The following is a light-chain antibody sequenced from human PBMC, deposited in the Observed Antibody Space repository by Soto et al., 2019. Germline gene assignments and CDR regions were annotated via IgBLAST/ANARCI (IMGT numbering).Light chain of an antibody. CDR2: QTS. Sequence: EIVLTQSPATLSSFPGDRVTLSCRASQYISTGLAWYKHRPGQAPRLLIYQTSIRAGGIPARFSASGTGTEFTLTISDVKAEDFAVYYCHQRQSWPRTFGQGTKVDIK. V-gene: IGKV3-11*01. CDR3: HQRQSWPRT. CDR1: QYISTG. J-gene: IGKJ1*01.